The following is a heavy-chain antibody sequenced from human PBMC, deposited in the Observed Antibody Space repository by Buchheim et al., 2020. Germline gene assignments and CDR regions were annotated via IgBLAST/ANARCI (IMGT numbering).Heavy chain of an antibody. J-gene: IGHJ4*02. Sequence: QVQLQQWGAGLLKPSETLSLTCAVYGGSFSGYYWSWIRQPPGKGLEWIGEINHSGSTNYNPSLNSRVTISVDTSKNQFSLKLSSVTAADTAVYYCARGRCSGGSCKRRTFDYWGQGTL. CDR1: GGSFSGYY. D-gene: IGHD2-15*01. V-gene: IGHV4-34*01. CDR3: ARGRCSGGSCKRRTFDY. CDR2: INHSGST.